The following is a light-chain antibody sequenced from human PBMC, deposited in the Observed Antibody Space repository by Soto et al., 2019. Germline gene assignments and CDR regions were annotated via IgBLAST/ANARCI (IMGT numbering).Light chain of an antibody. J-gene: IGLJ2*01. CDR2: GVT. CDR1: GSDIGAYNY. CDR3: GTWDSSLSVGI. V-gene: IGLV2-14*01. Sequence: QSALTQPASVSGSPGQSITISCTGSGSDIGAYNYVSWYQQHPGKAPKLLIHGVTRRPSGVSSRFSASKSAYTASLTISGLQAEDEANYYCGTWDSSLSVGIFGGGTKLTVL.